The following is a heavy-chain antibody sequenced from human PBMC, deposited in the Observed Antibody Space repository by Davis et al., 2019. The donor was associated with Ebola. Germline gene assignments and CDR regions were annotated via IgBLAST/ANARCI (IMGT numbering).Heavy chain of an antibody. CDR1: GYSFTSYG. V-gene: IGHV1-18*01. CDR2: ISAYNGNT. J-gene: IGHJ4*02. CDR3: ARDLGITMVQGVIIRDDY. D-gene: IGHD3-10*01. Sequence: ASVTVSCKASGYSFTSYGISWVRQAPGQGLEWMGWISAYNGNTNYAQKLQGRVTMTTDTSTSTAYMELRSLRSDDTAVYYCARDLGITMVQGVIIRDDYWGQGTLVTVSS.